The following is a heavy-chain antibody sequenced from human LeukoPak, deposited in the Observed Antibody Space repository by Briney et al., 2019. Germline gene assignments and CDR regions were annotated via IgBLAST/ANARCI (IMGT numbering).Heavy chain of an antibody. CDR1: GLTLSNVW. V-gene: IGHV3-15*07. Sequence: GGSLRLSCAVSGLTLSNVWMNWVRQAPGKGLEWVGRIRSQTAGGTTDFAAPVKGRFSISRDDSKNSLYLQMNSLTSEDTAVHYCAHGSAQYYEYWGQGTLVTVSS. J-gene: IGHJ1*01. D-gene: IGHD2-15*01. CDR3: AHGSAQYYEY. CDR2: IRSQTAGGTT.